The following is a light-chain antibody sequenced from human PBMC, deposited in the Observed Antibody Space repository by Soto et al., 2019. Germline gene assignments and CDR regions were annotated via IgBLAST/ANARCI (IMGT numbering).Light chain of an antibody. V-gene: IGKV1-33*01. CDR1: QDISNY. Sequence: DLPMTQSPSSLSASVGDRVTITCQASQDISNYLNWYQQKPGKAPKLLIYDASNLETGVPSRFSGSGSVTDFTFTISSLQPEDIATYYCQQYDNLPFEITFGPGTKVDIK. J-gene: IGKJ3*01. CDR2: DAS. CDR3: QQYDNLPFEIT.